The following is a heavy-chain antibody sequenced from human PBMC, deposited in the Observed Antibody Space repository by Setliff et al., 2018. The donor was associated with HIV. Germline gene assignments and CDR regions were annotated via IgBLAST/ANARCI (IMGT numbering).Heavy chain of an antibody. V-gene: IGHV4-38-2*01. CDR3: ARGPSGRAPAPARAPHYYALDL. CDR2: IYHSGST. Sequence: SETLSLTCAVSAYSISSGYYWGWIRQPPGKGLEWIGSIYHSGSTYYNPSLMSRVTISVDTSKNQFSLKLRSVTAADTAVYYCARGPSGRAPAPARAPHYYALDLWGPGTTVTVSS. CDR1: AYSISSGYY. J-gene: IGHJ6*01. D-gene: IGHD2-2*01.